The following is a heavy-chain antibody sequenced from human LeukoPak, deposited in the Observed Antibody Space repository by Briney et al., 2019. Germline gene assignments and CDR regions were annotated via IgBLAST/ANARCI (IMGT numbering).Heavy chain of an antibody. D-gene: IGHD3-10*01. CDR1: GFTFSNYW. CDR3: ARGAYSGRSSYFDY. CDR2: IKQDGSEK. J-gene: IGHJ4*02. Sequence: PGGSLRLSCAASGFTFSNYWMSWVRQAPGKGLEWMANIKQDGSEKYYVDSVKGRFTISRDNAKNSLYLQMNSLRGEDTALYYCARGAYSGRSSYFDYWGQGTLVTVSS. V-gene: IGHV3-7*01.